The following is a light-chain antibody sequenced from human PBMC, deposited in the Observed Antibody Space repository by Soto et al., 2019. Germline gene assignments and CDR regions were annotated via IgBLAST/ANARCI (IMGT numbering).Light chain of an antibody. Sequence: EIVKTRSPATLSMSPGERATLSSRASQSVSSDLAWYHQKPGQAPRLLIYGASTRATGIPARFSGSGSGTEFTLTICRLEPEDFAVYYCQPYGSSPITFGQGTRLEIK. V-gene: IGKV3-15*01. CDR1: QSVSSD. J-gene: IGKJ5*01. CDR2: GAS. CDR3: QPYGSSPIT.